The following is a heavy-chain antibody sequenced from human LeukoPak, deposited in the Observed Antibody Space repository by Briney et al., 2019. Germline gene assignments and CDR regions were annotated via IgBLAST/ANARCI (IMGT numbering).Heavy chain of an antibody. CDR3: GRGDYDFWSGLYYMDV. CDR2: IYYSGST. Sequence: SETLSLTCTVSGGSISSFYWSWIRQPPGKGLEWIGYIYYSGSTNYNPSLKSRVTITVDTSKNQFSLKLSAVTTADTAVYYCGRGDYDFWSGLYYMDVWGKGTTVTVSS. D-gene: IGHD3-3*01. CDR1: GGSISSFY. V-gene: IGHV4-59*01. J-gene: IGHJ6*03.